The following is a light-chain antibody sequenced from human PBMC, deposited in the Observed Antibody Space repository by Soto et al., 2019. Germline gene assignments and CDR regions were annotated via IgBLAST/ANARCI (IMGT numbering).Light chain of an antibody. CDR2: AAS. V-gene: IGKV1-9*01. Sequence: DIQLTHSPSFLSASVGDRVTITCRSSQGISSYLAWYQQKPGKAPKLLIYAASTLQSGVPSRFSGSGSGTEFTLTISSLQPEDYATYFCQEYGTSFTWTFGQGTKVDIK. J-gene: IGKJ1*01. CDR3: QEYGTSFTWT. CDR1: QGISSY.